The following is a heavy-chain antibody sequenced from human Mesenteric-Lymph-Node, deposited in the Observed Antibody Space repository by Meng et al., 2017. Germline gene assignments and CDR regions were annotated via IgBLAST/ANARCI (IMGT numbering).Heavy chain of an antibody. V-gene: IGHV3-11*04. CDR3: ARDHGFLNWFDP. CDR2: ISPTGGSL. Sequence: QVQSVEAGGGLVKAGGSLRLSCAASGFAFSDYYMTWIRQPPGQGLEWIASISPTGGSLYYADSVKGRFSISRDNAKSSLSLQMNSLRVEDTAVYYCARDHGFLNWFDPWGQGTLVTVS. CDR1: GFAFSDYY. D-gene: IGHD2/OR15-2a*01. J-gene: IGHJ5*02.